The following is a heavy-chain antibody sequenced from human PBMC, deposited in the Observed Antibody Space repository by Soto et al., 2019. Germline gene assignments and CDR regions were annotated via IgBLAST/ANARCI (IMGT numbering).Heavy chain of an antibody. J-gene: IGHJ5*02. Sequence: HPGGSLRLSCAASGFTFSSYAMSWVRQAPGKGLEWVSAISGSGGGTYYADSVKGRFTISRDNSKNTLYLQMNSLRAEDTAVYYCAKALKITMVRGQAVAPWGQGTLVTVSS. D-gene: IGHD3-10*01. CDR2: ISGSGGGT. CDR3: AKALKITMVRGQAVAP. V-gene: IGHV3-23*01. CDR1: GFTFSSYA.